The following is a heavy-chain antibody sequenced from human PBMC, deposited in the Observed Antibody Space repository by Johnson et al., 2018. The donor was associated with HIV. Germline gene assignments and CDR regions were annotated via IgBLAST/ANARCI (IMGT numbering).Heavy chain of an antibody. D-gene: IGHD1-14*01. CDR1: GFRFSSYW. CDR2: IKHDGTEK. CDR3: ARDESFRRYALTALDV. J-gene: IGHJ3*01. Sequence: VQLVESGGGLVQPGGSLRLSCTVSGFRFSSYWMTWVRQAPGKGLEWVANIKHDGTEKHYVDSLKGRFTISRDNAKNSLYLQMNSLRVDDTAVYYCARDESFRRYALTALDVWGQGTMAIVSS. V-gene: IGHV3-7*05.